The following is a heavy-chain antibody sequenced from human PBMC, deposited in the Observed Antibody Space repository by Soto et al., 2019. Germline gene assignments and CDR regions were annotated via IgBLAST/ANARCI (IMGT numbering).Heavy chain of an antibody. J-gene: IGHJ4*02. V-gene: IGHV1-69*06. D-gene: IGHD3-22*01. Sequence: QVPLVQSGAEVKKPGSSVKVSCKASGGTFSSYAISWVRQAPGQGLEWMGGIIPIFGTANYAQKFQGRVTITADKSTSTAYMELSSLRSEDTAVYYCARRSPGYYDSSGYYYGEFDYWGQGTLVTVSS. CDR1: GGTFSSYA. CDR3: ARRSPGYYDSSGYYYGEFDY. CDR2: IIPIFGTA.